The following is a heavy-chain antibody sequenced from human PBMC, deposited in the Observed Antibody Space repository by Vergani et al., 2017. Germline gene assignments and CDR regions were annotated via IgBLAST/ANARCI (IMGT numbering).Heavy chain of an antibody. V-gene: IGHV4-39*02. CDR2: INYVGRT. CDR1: GGSINPSSSF. D-gene: IGHD6-19*01. J-gene: IGHJ3*02. CDR3: AKVGRSEVAGTFGAFDI. Sequence: QVQLQESGPGLVKPPGTLSLTCAVSGGSINPSSSFWGWIRQSPGKGLEWIGSINYVGRTYYIPSLQSRATVFVDTSKNQFSLNLTSVTAADTAVYYCAKVGRSEVAGTFGAFDIWGQGTMVTVSS.